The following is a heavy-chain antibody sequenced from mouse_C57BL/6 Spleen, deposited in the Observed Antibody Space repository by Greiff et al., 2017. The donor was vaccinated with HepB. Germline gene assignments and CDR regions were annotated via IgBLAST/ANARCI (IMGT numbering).Heavy chain of an antibody. J-gene: IGHJ4*01. Sequence: VQLQQSGPELVQPGASVKISCKASGFSFTDYNMNWVKQSNGKSLEWIGVINHNYDTTSYNQKFTGKATLTVDQSASTAYMQLNSLTSEDSAVYYCARGTYGNWAIDYWGQGTSVTVSS. CDR1: GFSFTDYN. D-gene: IGHD2-1*01. CDR2: INHNYDTT. V-gene: IGHV1-39*01. CDR3: ARGTYGNWAIDY.